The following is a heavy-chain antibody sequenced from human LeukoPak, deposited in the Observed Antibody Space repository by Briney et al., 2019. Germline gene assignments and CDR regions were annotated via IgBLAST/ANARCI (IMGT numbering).Heavy chain of an antibody. Sequence: GGSLRLSCAASGFTFSSYGMHWVRQAPGKGLEWVAVISYDGSNKYYADSVKGRFTISRDNSKNTLYLQMNSLRAEDTAVYYCAKGGRYAEIFDYWGQGTLVTVSP. D-gene: IGHD4-17*01. CDR1: GFTFSSYG. V-gene: IGHV3-30*18. CDR2: ISYDGSNK. J-gene: IGHJ4*02. CDR3: AKGGRYAEIFDY.